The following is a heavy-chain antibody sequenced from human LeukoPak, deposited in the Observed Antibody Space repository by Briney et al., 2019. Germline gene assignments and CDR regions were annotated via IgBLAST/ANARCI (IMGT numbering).Heavy chain of an antibody. CDR3: ARGLSWYGERYYYMDV. CDR1: GYTFTSYY. J-gene: IGHJ6*03. Sequence: ASVKVSCKASGYTFTSYYMHWVRQAPGQGLEWMGIINPSGGSTSYAQKFQGRVTMTRDTSTSTVYMELSSLRSEDTAVYYCARGLSWYGERYYYMDVWGKGTTVTVSS. V-gene: IGHV1-46*01. D-gene: IGHD6-13*01. CDR2: INPSGGST.